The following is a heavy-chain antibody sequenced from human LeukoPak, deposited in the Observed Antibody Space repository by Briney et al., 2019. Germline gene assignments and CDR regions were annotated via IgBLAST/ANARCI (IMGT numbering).Heavy chain of an antibody. D-gene: IGHD6-13*01. Sequence: SETLSLTCTVSGGSISSYYWSWIRQPPGKGLEWIGYIYYSGSTNYNPSLKSRVTISVDTSKNQFSLKLSSVTAADTAVYYCAREGYEAAAGARGFDYWGQGTLVTVSS. CDR2: IYYSGST. CDR3: AREGYEAAAGARGFDY. V-gene: IGHV4-59*01. J-gene: IGHJ4*02. CDR1: GGSISSYY.